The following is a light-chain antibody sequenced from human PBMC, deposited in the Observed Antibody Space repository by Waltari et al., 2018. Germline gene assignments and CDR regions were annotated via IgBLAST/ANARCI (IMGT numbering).Light chain of an antibody. CDR1: QSISNY. V-gene: IGKV1-5*03. J-gene: IGKJ2*03. Sequence: DIQMTQSPSTLSASVGDTITITCRASQSISNYLAWYQQKPGKAPKLLTYKASSSGSGVPSRFSGRGAGTEFTLTISSLQPDDFATYYCQQYNTYSSFGQGTKLEIK. CDR3: QQYNTYSS. CDR2: KAS.